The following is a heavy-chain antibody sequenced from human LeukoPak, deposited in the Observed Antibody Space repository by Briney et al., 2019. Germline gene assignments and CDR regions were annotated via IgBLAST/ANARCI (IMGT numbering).Heavy chain of an antibody. D-gene: IGHD4-17*01. J-gene: IGHJ4*02. CDR2: IIPIFGTT. CDR1: GGTFSSHA. Sequence: SVKVSCKASGGTFSSHAISWVRQAPGQGLEWVGGIIPIFGTTNYAQKFQGRVTITADKSTSTAYMELSSLRSEDTAVYYCARGNDYGALLDYWGQGTLVTVSS. CDR3: ARGNDYGALLDY. V-gene: IGHV1-69*06.